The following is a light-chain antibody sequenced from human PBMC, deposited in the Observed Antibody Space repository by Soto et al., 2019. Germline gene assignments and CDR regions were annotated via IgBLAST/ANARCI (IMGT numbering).Light chain of an antibody. V-gene: IGKV1-39*01. J-gene: IGKJ5*01. Sequence: DLQMVQSPSSLSASVEDRVTLTCRASQSISSYLNWYKEKPGKAPKXXSYAASSLQSGVPSRFRGSGSGTDFTLTISSLKPEDFATYYCQQANSFPITFGQGTRLEI. CDR3: QQANSFPIT. CDR1: QSISSY. CDR2: AAS.